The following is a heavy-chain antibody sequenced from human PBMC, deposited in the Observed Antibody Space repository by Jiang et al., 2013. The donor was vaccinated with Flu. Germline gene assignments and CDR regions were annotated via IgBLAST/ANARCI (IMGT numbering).Heavy chain of an antibody. J-gene: IGHJ3*02. Sequence: QTLSLTCAISGDSVSSNSAAWNWIRQSPSRGLEWLGRTYYRSKWYNDYAVSVKSRITINPDTSKNQFSLQLNSVTPEDTAVYYCARGAEGPIRYYYDSSGPGSSRRAFDIWGQGTMVTVSS. D-gene: IGHD3-22*01. CDR1: GDSVSSNSAA. CDR3: ARGAEGPIRYYYDSSGPGSSRRAFDI. V-gene: IGHV6-1*01. CDR2: TYYRSKWYN.